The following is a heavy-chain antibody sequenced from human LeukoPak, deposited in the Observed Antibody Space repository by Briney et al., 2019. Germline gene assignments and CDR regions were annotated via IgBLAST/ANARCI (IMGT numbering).Heavy chain of an antibody. V-gene: IGHV1-69*06. J-gene: IGHJ6*03. CDR1: GGTFSSYA. Sequence: GASVKVSCKASGGTFSSYAISWVRQAPGQGLEWRGGIIPIFGTTNYAQKFQDRVTINDDKSTSTAYMELSSLRSEDTAVYYCAGVVGLTGYSSSWYSGYYYYMDVWGKGTTVTVSS. D-gene: IGHD6-13*01. CDR2: IIPIFGTT. CDR3: AGVVGLTGYSSSWYSGYYYYMDV.